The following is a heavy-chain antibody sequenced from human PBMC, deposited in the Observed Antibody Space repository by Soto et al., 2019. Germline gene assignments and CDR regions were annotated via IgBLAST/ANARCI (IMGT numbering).Heavy chain of an antibody. V-gene: IGHV3-11*01. CDR3: ARNSEHFDS. D-gene: IGHD6-13*01. Sequence: PGGSLRLSCAASGFTRSDYYMSWIRQAPGKGLEWISYISSSGRTIYYADSAKGRFTISRDNAKNSLYLQLNSLRAEDTAVYYCARNSEHFDSCGQGVLVTVSS. CDR1: GFTRSDYY. CDR2: ISSSGRTI. J-gene: IGHJ4*02.